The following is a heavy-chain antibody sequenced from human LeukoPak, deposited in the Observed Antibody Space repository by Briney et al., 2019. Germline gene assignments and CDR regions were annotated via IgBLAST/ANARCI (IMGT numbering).Heavy chain of an antibody. CDR1: GFRFDDYG. V-gene: IGHV3-20*04. CDR2: INWSGGST. Sequence: GGSLRLSCVASGFRFDDYGMSWVRQAPGKGLEWVSGINWSGGSTGYADSVKGRFTISRDNAKNSLYLRMNSLRAEDTALYYCARGGSTGWYSFDYWGQGTLVTVSS. CDR3: ARGGSTGWYSFDY. D-gene: IGHD6-19*01. J-gene: IGHJ4*02.